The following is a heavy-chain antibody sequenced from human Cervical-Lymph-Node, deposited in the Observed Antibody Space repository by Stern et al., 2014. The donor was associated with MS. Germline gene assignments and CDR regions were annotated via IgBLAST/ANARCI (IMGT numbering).Heavy chain of an antibody. V-gene: IGHV1-69*01. CDR3: ARRDYYDSSGYYGDAFDI. Sequence: VQLVQSGAEVKKPGSSVKVSCKASGGTFSSYAISWVRQAPGQGLEWMGEILPILGTVNYAQKFQGRVTITADESTTTAYMELSGLRSEDTAVYYCARRDYYDSSGYYGDAFDIWGQGTMVTVSS. D-gene: IGHD3-22*01. CDR2: ILPILGTV. CDR1: GGTFSSYA. J-gene: IGHJ3*02.